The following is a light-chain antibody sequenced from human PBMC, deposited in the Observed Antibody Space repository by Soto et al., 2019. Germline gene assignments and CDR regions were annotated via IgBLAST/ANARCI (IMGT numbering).Light chain of an antibody. CDR3: SSYTSSSTHYV. CDR1: SSDDGGYNY. CDR2: EVS. Sequence: QSALTQPASVSGSPGQSITISCTGTSSDDGGYNYVSWYQQYPGKAPKLMIYEVSNRPSGVSNRFSGSKSGNTASLTISGLQAEDEADYYCSSYTSSSTHYVFGTGTKVTVL. J-gene: IGLJ1*01. V-gene: IGLV2-14*01.